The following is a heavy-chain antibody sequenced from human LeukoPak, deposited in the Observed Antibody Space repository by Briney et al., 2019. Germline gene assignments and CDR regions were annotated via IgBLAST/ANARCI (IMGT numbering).Heavy chain of an antibody. Sequence: SETLSLTCTVSGDSISSSRYYWGWIRQPPGKGLEWIGSVYYSGSTYYNPSLKSRVTISVDTSKNQFSLKLSSLTAADTAVYYXXXHXXXXDSSVPLGLDYWGQGTLVTVSS. D-gene: IGHD3-22*01. V-gene: IGHV4-39*01. CDR3: XXHXXXXDSSVPLGLDY. CDR1: GDSISSSRYY. J-gene: IGHJ4*02. CDR2: VYYSGST.